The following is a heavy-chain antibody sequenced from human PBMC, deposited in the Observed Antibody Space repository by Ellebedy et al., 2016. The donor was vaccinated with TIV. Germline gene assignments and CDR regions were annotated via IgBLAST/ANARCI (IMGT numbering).Heavy chain of an antibody. CDR1: GFIFSSYS. V-gene: IGHV3-21*06. J-gene: IGHJ5*02. Sequence: GESLKISCAASGFIFSSYSKNWIRQAPGKGLEWVSSISGSSTYITYADSVKGRFTISRDNANNSLYLQMNSLRVEDTAVYYCESDIGNNWFDPWGPGTLVTVSS. CDR3: ESDIGNNWFDP. CDR2: ISGSSTYI. D-gene: IGHD3-10*01.